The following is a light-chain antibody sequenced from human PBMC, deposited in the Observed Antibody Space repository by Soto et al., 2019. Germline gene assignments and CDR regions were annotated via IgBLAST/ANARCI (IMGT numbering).Light chain of an antibody. CDR1: QSVSSY. V-gene: IGKV3-11*01. CDR2: DAS. J-gene: IGKJ5*01. CDR3: QQRSNWPPSIT. Sequence: IVLTQSPGTLSLSLWERATLSCRASQSVSSYLAWYQQKPGQAPRLLIYDASNRATGIPARFSGSGSGTDFTLTISSLEPEDFAVYYCQQRSNWPPSITFGQGTRLEIK.